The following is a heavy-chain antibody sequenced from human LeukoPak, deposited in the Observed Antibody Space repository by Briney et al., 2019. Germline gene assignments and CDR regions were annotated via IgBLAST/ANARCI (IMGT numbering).Heavy chain of an antibody. Sequence: SETLSLTCTVSNGSISSNTYFWSWIRQPAGKGLEWIGRMSSSGISTYNPSLKSRVTISVDTSKNQFSLKLSSVTAADTAVYYCARARHDILTGYYPNWFDPWGQGTLATVSS. CDR2: MSSSGIS. CDR1: NGSISSNTYF. CDR3: ARARHDILTGYYPNWFDP. V-gene: IGHV4-61*10. D-gene: IGHD3-9*01. J-gene: IGHJ5*02.